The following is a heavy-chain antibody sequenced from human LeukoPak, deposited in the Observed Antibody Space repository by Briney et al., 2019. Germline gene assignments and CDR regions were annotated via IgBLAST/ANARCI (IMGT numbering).Heavy chain of an antibody. Sequence: GASVKVSCTASGYTFTGYFMHWVRQAPGQGLEWMGWINPNSGGTNYAQKFQGRVTMTRDTSISTACMELSRLRSDDTAVYYCAGGGYSYDSGLNWFDPWGQGTLVTVSS. CDR1: GYTFTGYF. J-gene: IGHJ5*02. CDR2: INPNSGGT. CDR3: AGGGYSYDSGLNWFDP. V-gene: IGHV1-2*02. D-gene: IGHD5-18*01.